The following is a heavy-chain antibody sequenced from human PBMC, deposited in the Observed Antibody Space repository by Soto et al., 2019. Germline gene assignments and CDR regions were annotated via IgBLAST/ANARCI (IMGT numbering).Heavy chain of an antibody. J-gene: IGHJ6*02. CDR1: GGSINSGGYY. Sequence: QVQLQESGPGLVKPSQTLSLTCTVSGGSINSGGYYWTWLRQYPGKGLEWIGYIYYRGSTYYNPSLESGVTLSIDTSEHQFSLNLISVTAADTAVYYCARARPYGPTSHYGMDVWGQGTTVTVSS. CDR2: IYYRGST. CDR3: ARARPYGPTSHYGMDV. V-gene: IGHV4-31*03. D-gene: IGHD3-16*01.